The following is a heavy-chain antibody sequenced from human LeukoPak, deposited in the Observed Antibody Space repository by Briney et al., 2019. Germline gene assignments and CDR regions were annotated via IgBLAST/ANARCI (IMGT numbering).Heavy chain of an antibody. Sequence: GGSLRLSCAASGFSFGSYWMSWVRQAPGKGLEWVANIKQDGNEEFYVDSVKGRFTISRDNGKNSLYLHMHSLGAEDTAVYYCATDLGHSIHYFVSWGQGNLVTVSS. J-gene: IGHJ4*02. V-gene: IGHV3-7*01. CDR2: IKQDGNEE. D-gene: IGHD2-21*01. CDR1: GFSFGSYW. CDR3: ATDLGHSIHYFVS.